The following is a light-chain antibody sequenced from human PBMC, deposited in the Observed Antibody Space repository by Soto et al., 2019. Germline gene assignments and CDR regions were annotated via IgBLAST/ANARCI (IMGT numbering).Light chain of an antibody. CDR2: EVS. J-gene: IGLJ2*01. CDR1: SSDVGGYNY. V-gene: IGLV2-8*01. Sequence: QSALTQPPSASGSPGQSVTISCTGTSSDVGGYNYVSWYQQHPGKAPKLMIYEVSKRPSGVPDRFSGSKSGSTASLTVSGLQAEDEADYYCSSYAGSNNVVFGGGTKLPS. CDR3: SSYAGSNNVV.